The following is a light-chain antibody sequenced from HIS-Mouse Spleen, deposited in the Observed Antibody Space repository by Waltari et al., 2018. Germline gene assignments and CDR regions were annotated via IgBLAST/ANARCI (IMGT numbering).Light chain of an antibody. CDR3: QQLNSYXPT. V-gene: IGKV1-39*01. CDR1: QSISSY. Sequence: DIQMTQSPSSLSASVGDRVTITCRASQSISSYLNWYQQKPGKAPKLLIYAASSLQSGVPSRFSGSGSGTDFTLTISSLQPEDFATYYCQQLNSYXPTFGQGTKVEIK. J-gene: IGKJ1*01. CDR2: AAS.